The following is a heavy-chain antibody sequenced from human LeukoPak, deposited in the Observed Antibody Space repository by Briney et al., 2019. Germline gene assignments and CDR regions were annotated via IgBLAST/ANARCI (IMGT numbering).Heavy chain of an antibody. V-gene: IGHV3-30*19. Sequence: GGSLRLSCAASGFTFSSYGMHWVRQAPGKGLEWVAVISYDGRNTYYAGSVQGRFTVSRDNAKNTLHVQMNSLRPEDTAVFYCAKDASPIAASTTGAFDFWGQGAMVTVSS. D-gene: IGHD6-6*01. CDR3: AKDASPIAASTTGAFDF. CDR2: ISYDGRNT. CDR1: GFTFSSYG. J-gene: IGHJ3*01.